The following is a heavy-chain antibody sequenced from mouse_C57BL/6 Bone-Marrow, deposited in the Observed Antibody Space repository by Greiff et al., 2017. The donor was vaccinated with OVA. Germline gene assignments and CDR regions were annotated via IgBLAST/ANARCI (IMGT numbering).Heavy chain of an antibody. D-gene: IGHD1-2*01. V-gene: IGHV14-4*01. CDR3: TRNYYGPSYWYFDV. CDR2: IDPENGDT. CDR1: GFNIKDDY. Sequence: EVQLQQSGAELVRPGASVKLSCTASGFNIKDDYMHWVKQRPEQGLEWIGWIDPENGDTEYASKFQGKATITADTSSNTAYLQLSSLTSEDTAVYYCTRNYYGPSYWYFDVWGTGTTVTVSS. J-gene: IGHJ1*03.